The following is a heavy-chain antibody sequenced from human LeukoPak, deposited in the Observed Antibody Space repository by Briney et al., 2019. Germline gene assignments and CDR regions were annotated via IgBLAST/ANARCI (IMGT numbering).Heavy chain of an antibody. D-gene: IGHD1-26*01. CDR1: GGSISSGGYY. V-gene: IGHV4-39*07. Sequence: GSLRLSCTVSGGSISSGGYYWSWIRQPPGKGLEWIGSIYYSGSTYYNPSLKSRVTISVDTSKNQFSLKLSSVTAADTAVYYCARDQRVGATNLDYWGQGSLVTVSS. CDR3: ARDQRVGATNLDY. CDR2: IYYSGST. J-gene: IGHJ4*02.